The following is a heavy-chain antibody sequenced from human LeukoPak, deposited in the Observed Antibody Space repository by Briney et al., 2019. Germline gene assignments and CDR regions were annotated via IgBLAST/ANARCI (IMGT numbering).Heavy chain of an antibody. D-gene: IGHD4-17*01. CDR3: ARLQYDYGDYGMDV. V-gene: IGHV1-69*04. CDR1: GGTFSSYA. Sequence: SVKVSCKASGGTFSSYAISWVRQAPGQGLEWMGRIIPILGIANYAQKFQGRVTITADKSTSTVYMELSSLRSEDTAVYYCARLQYDYGDYGMDVWGQGTTVTVSS. J-gene: IGHJ6*02. CDR2: IIPILGIA.